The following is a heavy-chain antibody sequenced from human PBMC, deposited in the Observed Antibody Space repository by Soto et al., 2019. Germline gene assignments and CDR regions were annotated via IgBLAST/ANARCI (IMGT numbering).Heavy chain of an antibody. J-gene: IGHJ4*02. CDR2: ISYDGSNK. CDR1: GFTFSSYA. D-gene: IGHD2-21*02. CDR3: ARDVCGGDCYYFDY. V-gene: IGHV3-30-3*01. Sequence: PGGSLRLSCAASGFTFSSYAMHWVRQAPGKGLEWVAVISYDGSNKYCADSVKGRFTISRDNSKNTLYLQMNSLRAEDTAVYYCARDVCGGDCYYFDYWAQGTLVTVSS.